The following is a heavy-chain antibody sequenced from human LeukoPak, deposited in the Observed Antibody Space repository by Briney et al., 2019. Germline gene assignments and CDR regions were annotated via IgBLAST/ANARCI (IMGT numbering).Heavy chain of an antibody. CDR2: ISGSGGST. CDR1: GFTFSSYA. Sequence: GGSLRLSCASSGFTFSSYAMSWVRQAPGKGLEWVSAISGSGGSTYYADSVKGRFTIFRDNSKNTLYLQMNSLRAEDTAVYYCAKLIDAAGINYWGQGTLVTVSS. CDR3: AKLIDAAGINY. D-gene: IGHD6-13*01. J-gene: IGHJ4*02. V-gene: IGHV3-23*01.